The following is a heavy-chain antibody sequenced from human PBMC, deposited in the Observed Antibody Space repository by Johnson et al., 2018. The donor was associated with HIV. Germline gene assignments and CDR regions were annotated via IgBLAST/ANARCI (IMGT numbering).Heavy chain of an antibody. J-gene: IGHJ3*02. Sequence: QVQLVESGGGLVKPGGSLRLSCAASGFTFSDYYMSWIRQAPGKGLEWVSYISWKSGSTYYADSVKGRFTISRDNAKNSLYLQMNSLRAEDTALYYCARAGYSYGLGAFDIWGQGTMVTVSS. CDR3: ARAGYSYGLGAFDI. V-gene: IGHV3-11*05. CDR1: GFTFSDYY. D-gene: IGHD5-18*01. CDR2: ISWKSGST.